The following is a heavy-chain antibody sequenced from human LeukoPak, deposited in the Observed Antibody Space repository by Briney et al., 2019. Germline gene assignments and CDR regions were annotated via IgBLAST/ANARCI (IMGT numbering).Heavy chain of an antibody. CDR2: INPNSGGT. Sequence: ASVKVSCKASGGTFSSYAISWVRQAPGQGLEWMGWINPNSGGTNYAQKFQGRVTMTRDTSISTAYMELSRLRSDDTAVYYCAGDNWNYGGYFDYWGQGTLVTVSS. D-gene: IGHD1-7*01. V-gene: IGHV1-2*02. CDR3: AGDNWNYGGYFDY. CDR1: GGTFSSYA. J-gene: IGHJ4*02.